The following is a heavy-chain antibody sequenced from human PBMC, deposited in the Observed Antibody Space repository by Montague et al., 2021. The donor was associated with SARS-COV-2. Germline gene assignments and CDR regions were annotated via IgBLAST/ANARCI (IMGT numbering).Heavy chain of an antibody. Sequence: SETLSLTCTVSGGSISSYYWSWIRQPAGKGLEWIGRIYSSGSTNYNPSLKSRVTISVDTSKNQFSLKLSSVTAADTALYYCARVRSRSYYYGSGTYTGGGYGMDVWGQGTTVTVSS. CDR3: ARVRSRSYYYGSGTYTGGGYGMDV. CDR1: GGSISSYY. V-gene: IGHV4-4*07. J-gene: IGHJ6*02. D-gene: IGHD3-10*01. CDR2: IYSSGST.